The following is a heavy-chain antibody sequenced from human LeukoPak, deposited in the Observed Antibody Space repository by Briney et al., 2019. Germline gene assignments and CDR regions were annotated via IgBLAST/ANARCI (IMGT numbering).Heavy chain of an antibody. V-gene: IGHV3-30-3*01. CDR2: ISYDGSNK. CDR3: ARLGGSDAFDI. J-gene: IGHJ3*02. Sequence: GRSLRLSCAASGFTFSSYAMHWVRQAPGKGLEWVAVISYDGSNKYYADSVKGRFTISRDNSKNTLYLQMNSLRAEDTAVYYCARLGGSDAFDIWGQGTMVTVSS. CDR1: GFTFSSYA. D-gene: IGHD2-15*01.